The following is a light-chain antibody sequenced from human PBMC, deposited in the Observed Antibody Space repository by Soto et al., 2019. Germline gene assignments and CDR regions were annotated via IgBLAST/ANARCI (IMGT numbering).Light chain of an antibody. V-gene: IGKV1-5*01. CDR1: QTISSW. CDR3: QQYDNYPLT. Sequence: STLSGSVGDRVTITCRASQTISSWLAWYQQKPGKAPKLLIFDASNLESGVPSRFSGSGSGTEFTLTISNLQPDDFATYYCQQYDNYPLTFGGGTKVDIK. CDR2: DAS. J-gene: IGKJ4*01.